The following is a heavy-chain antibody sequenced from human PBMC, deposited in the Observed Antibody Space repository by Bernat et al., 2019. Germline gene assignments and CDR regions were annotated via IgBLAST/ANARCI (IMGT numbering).Heavy chain of an antibody. CDR2: TYYRSKWYN. V-gene: IGHV6-1*01. Sequence: QVQLQQSGPGLVKPSQTLSLTCAIPGDSFSSNSAAWNWIRQSPSRGLEWLGRTYYRSKWYNDYALSVKSRITINPDTSKNQFSLQLNSVHPEDTAVYYCARAPSPDEGDDRGSAFDIWGQGTMVTVPS. J-gene: IGHJ3*02. CDR3: ARAPSPDEGDDRGSAFDI. CDR1: GDSFSSNSAA. D-gene: IGHD4-17*01.